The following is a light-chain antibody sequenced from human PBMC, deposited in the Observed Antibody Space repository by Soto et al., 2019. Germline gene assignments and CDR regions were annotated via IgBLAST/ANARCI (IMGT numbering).Light chain of an antibody. CDR2: LGS. V-gene: IGKV2-28*01. CDR1: QSLLHRSGYNY. J-gene: IGKJ4*01. Sequence: DIVMTQSPLSLPVTPGEPASISCRSSQSLLHRSGYNYLTWYLQKPGQSPQLLIYLGSSRASGGPDSFSGSGSGTDFTLKISRVEAEDVGVYYCMQALQTPLTFGGGTKVEIK. CDR3: MQALQTPLT.